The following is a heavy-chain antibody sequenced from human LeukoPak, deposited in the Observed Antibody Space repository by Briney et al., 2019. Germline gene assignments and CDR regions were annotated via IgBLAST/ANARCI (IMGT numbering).Heavy chain of an antibody. CDR2: INPSGGST. CDR1: GYTFTSYY. Sequence: ASVKVSCKASGYTFTSYYMHWVRQAPGQGLEWMGIINPSGGSTTYAQSFQGRVTMTRDTSTNTVYMELSSLRSEDTAVYCCARGHCSGGRCYYYYYGMDVWGQGTTVTVSS. CDR3: ARGHCSGGRCYYYYYGMDV. V-gene: IGHV1-46*01. J-gene: IGHJ6*02. D-gene: IGHD2-15*01.